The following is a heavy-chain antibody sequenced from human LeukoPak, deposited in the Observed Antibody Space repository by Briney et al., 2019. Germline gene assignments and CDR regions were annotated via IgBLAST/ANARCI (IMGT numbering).Heavy chain of an antibody. D-gene: IGHD5-18*01. J-gene: IGHJ4*02. CDR1: GFIFSGYG. CDR2: ISSSSSSYI. Sequence: GGSLRLSCAASGFIFSGYGMNWVRQAPGKGLEWVSSISSSSSSYIYYGDSVKGRFTISRDNARNSLYLQMNSLRAEDTAVYYCARAGYNYGYDFSYWGQGTLVTVSS. V-gene: IGHV3-21*01. CDR3: ARAGYNYGYDFSY.